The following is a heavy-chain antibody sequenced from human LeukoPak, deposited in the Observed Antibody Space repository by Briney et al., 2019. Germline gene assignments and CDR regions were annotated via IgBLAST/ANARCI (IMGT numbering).Heavy chain of an antibody. CDR1: EFTFSDYY. Sequence: GGSLRLSCAASEFTFSDYYMSWIRQVPGKGLEWVSYISGSSSTMYCANSVKGRFTISRDNAKNLLYLQMNSLRAEDTAVYYWAREGGNWGEGYFDYWGQGTLVTVSS. J-gene: IGHJ4*02. V-gene: IGHV3-11*01. D-gene: IGHD7-27*01. CDR3: AREGGNWGEGYFDY. CDR2: ISGSSSTM.